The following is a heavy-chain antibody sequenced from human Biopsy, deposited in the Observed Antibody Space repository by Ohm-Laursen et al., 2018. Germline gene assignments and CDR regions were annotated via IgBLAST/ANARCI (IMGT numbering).Heavy chain of an antibody. J-gene: IGHJ6*02. Sequence: GTLSLTFTVSGGSISSDYWSWIRQTPGKGLEWIGYIYYSGSTNYNPSLKSRVTISVDTSKNQFSLRLNSVTAADTAVYYCARATNSTGWPYYYFYGMDVWGQGTTVTVSS. CDR2: IYYSGST. D-gene: IGHD2/OR15-2a*01. CDR3: ARATNSTGWPYYYFYGMDV. V-gene: IGHV4-59*01. CDR1: GGSISSDY.